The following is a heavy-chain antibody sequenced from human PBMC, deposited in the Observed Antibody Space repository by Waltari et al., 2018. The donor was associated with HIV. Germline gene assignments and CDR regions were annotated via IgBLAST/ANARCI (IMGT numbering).Heavy chain of an antibody. CDR1: GLSFRSYW. J-gene: IGHJ4*02. V-gene: IGHV3-74*01. D-gene: IGHD2-8*02. CDR3: ARGGVGSFDY. Sequence: EVPLVESGGGLVQPGGSLRLPCAAPGLSFRSYWMHWVRQAPGKGLVWVSRIHSDGSSTTYADSVKGRFTISRDNAKNTVYLQMNSLRGEDTAVYYCARGGVGSFDYWGQGLLVTVSS. CDR2: IHSDGSST.